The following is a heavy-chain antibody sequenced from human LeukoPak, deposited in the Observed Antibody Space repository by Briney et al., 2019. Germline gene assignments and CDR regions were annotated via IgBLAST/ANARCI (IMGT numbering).Heavy chain of an antibody. Sequence: SETLSLTCTVSGGSISSSSYYWGWIRQPPGKGLEWIGSIYYSGSTYYNPSLKSRVTISVDTSKNQFSLKLSSVTAADTAVYYCPRDKEGFGAYLDAFDIWGQGTMVTVSS. CDR2: IYYSGST. V-gene: IGHV4-39*07. CDR1: GGSISSSSYY. D-gene: IGHD3-16*01. CDR3: PRDKEGFGAYLDAFDI. J-gene: IGHJ3*02.